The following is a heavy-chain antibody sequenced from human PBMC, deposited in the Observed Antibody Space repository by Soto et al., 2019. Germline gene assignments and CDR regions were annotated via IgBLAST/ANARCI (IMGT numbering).Heavy chain of an antibody. CDR1: GGSISSYY. CDR2: IYYSGST. D-gene: IGHD4-4*01. CDR3: ARGFLIVTPDY. V-gene: IGHV4-59*01. Sequence: PSETLSLTCTVSGGSISSYYWSWIRQPPGKGLEWIGYIYYSGSTNYNPSLKSRVTISVDTSKNQFSLKLSSVTAADTAVYYCARGFLIVTPDYWGQGTLVTVFS. J-gene: IGHJ4*02.